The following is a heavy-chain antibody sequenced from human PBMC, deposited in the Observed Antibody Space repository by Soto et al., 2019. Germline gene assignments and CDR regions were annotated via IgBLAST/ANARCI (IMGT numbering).Heavy chain of an antibody. Sequence: QVQLQQWGAGLLKPSETLSLTCAVYGGSFSAYYWTWIRKPPGTGLEWIGEINHSGSTNYNPSLKSRVTISVDTSKTQVSRKLTPVPAADTAVYYCARDKITGLFDYWGQGALVTGSS. CDR1: GGSFSAYY. CDR2: INHSGST. J-gene: IGHJ4*02. D-gene: IGHD2-8*02. V-gene: IGHV4-34*01. CDR3: ARDKITGLFDY.